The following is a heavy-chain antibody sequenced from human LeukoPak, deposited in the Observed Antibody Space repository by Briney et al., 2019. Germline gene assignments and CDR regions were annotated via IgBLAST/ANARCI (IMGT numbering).Heavy chain of an antibody. J-gene: IGHJ4*02. V-gene: IGHV1-69*05. CDR3: ARGPRIQLWSSFLDY. D-gene: IGHD5-18*01. CDR1: GGTFSSYA. CDR2: IIPIFGTA. Sequence: SVKVSCKASGGTFSSYAISWVRQAPGQGLEWMGGIIPIFGTANYAQKFQGRVTITTDESTSTAYMELSSLRSEDTAVYYCARGPRIQLWSSFLDYWGQGTLVTVSS.